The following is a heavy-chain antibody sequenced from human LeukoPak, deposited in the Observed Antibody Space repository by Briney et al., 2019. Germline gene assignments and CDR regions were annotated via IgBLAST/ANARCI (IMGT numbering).Heavy chain of an antibody. Sequence: GASVKVSCKASGGTFSSYAISWVRQAPGQGLEWMGRIIPIFGTANYAQKFQGRVTITADESTSTAYMELSSLRSEDTAVYYCARGGYCSSTSCYNLFAGTNWGQGTLVTVSS. CDR1: GGTFSSYA. J-gene: IGHJ4*02. CDR2: IIPIFGTA. V-gene: IGHV1-69*13. D-gene: IGHD2-2*02. CDR3: ARGGYCSSTSCYNLFAGTN.